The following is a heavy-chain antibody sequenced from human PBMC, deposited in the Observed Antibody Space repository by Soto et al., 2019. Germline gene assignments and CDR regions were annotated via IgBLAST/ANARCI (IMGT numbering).Heavy chain of an antibody. V-gene: IGHV3-66*01. CDR3: IKGKVGTDPNWLDP. D-gene: IGHD2-21*02. Sequence: EVQLVESGGGLVQPGGSLRLSCAASGFSVGSSYLYWVRQAPGRGLQWVSRIYVDGTTYYTDSVKGRFSISRDSSKNTLYLQMNSLGAEDTPLYYCIKGKVGTDPNWLDPWGQGSLVTVSS. J-gene: IGHJ5*02. CDR2: IYVDGTT. CDR1: GFSVGSSY.